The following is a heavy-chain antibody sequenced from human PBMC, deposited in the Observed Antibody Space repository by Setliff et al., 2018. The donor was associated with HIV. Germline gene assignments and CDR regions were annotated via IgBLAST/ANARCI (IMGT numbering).Heavy chain of an antibody. Sequence: SETLSLTCTVSGGSISSETFSWNWIRQPAGKGLEWIGRIYTSGSTDYNPSLKSRVTMSVDTSKNQFSLKLSSVTAADTAVYYCARGGYYYYFGVNVWGQGTTVTVSS. CDR1: GGSISSETFS. CDR3: ARGGYYYYFGVNV. D-gene: IGHD3-16*01. J-gene: IGHJ6*02. V-gene: IGHV4-61*02. CDR2: IYTSGST.